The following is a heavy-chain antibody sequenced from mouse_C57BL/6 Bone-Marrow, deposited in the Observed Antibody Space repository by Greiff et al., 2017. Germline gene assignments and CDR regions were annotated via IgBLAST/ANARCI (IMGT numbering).Heavy chain of an antibody. Sequence: VQLKQSGPELVKPGASVKISCKASGYTFTDYYMNWVKQSHGKSLEWIGDINPNNGGTSYNQKFKGKATLTVDKSSSTAYMELRSLTSEDSAVYYCASEGIYDGYPWFAYWGQGTLVTVSA. CDR3: ASEGIYDGYPWFAY. J-gene: IGHJ3*01. CDR2: INPNNGGT. V-gene: IGHV1-26*01. D-gene: IGHD2-3*01. CDR1: GYTFTDYY.